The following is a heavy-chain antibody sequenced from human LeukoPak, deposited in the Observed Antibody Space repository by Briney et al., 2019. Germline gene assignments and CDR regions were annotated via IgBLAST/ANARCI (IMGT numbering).Heavy chain of an antibody. CDR1: GFTFDDYA. CDR3: ARGGYSSSWYHDS. D-gene: IGHD6-13*01. J-gene: IGHJ4*02. CDR2: ISTSSSYI. Sequence: GGSLRLSCAASGFTFDDYAMHWVRQAPGKGLEWVSSISTSSSYIYYADSVKGRFTISRDNAKNSLYMQVNSLRAEDTAVYYCARGGYSSSWYHDSWGQGTLVTVSS. V-gene: IGHV3-21*01.